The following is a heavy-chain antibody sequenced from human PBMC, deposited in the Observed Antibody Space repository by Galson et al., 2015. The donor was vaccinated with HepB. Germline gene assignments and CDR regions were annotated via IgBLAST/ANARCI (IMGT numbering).Heavy chain of an antibody. CDR2: ISSSGSTI. CDR3: ARNVAAAYAY. V-gene: IGHV3-11*01. Sequence: SLRLSCAASGFTFSDYYMSWIRQAPGKGLEWVSYISSSGSTIYYADSVKVRFTISRDNAKNSLYLQMTSLRAEDAAVYYCARNVAAAYAYWRQGTLVTVSS. J-gene: IGHJ4*02. CDR1: GFTFSDYY. D-gene: IGHD6-13*01.